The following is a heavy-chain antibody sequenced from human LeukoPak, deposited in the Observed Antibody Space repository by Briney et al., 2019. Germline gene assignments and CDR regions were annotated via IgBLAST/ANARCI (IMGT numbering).Heavy chain of an antibody. Sequence: PGGSLRLSRAASGLTFSTYSMNWVRQAPAKGLEWVAIISYDGSNKYYADSVKGRFTISRDNSKNTLYLQMNSLRAEDTAVYYCAKSTTVTQRGYFDYWGQGTLVTVSS. D-gene: IGHD4-17*01. CDR3: AKSTTVTQRGYFDY. CDR2: ISYDGSNK. CDR1: GLTFSTYS. V-gene: IGHV3-30*18. J-gene: IGHJ4*02.